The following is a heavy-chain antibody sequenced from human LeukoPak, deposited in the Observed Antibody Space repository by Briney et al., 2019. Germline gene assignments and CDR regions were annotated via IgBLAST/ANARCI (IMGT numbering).Heavy chain of an antibody. CDR2: ISYSGGAQK. J-gene: IGHJ6*02. D-gene: IGHD2-15*01. CDR1: GFTFSSYA. Sequence: PGGSLRLSCEAFGFTFSSYAMHWVRQAPGKGLEWVAVISYSGGAQKFYADSVKGRFTISRDNAKNSLYLQMNSLRAEDTAVYYCARSVCSGGTCYGYYYYGMDVWGQGTTVTVSS. CDR3: ARSVCSGGTCYGYYYYGMDV. V-gene: IGHV3-30*04.